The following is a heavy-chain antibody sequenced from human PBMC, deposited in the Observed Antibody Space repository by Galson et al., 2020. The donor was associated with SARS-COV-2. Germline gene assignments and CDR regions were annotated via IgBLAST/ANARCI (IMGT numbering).Heavy chain of an antibody. J-gene: IGHJ4*02. CDR1: GYSFTSYW. V-gene: IGHV5-10-1*01. Sequence: HGESLKISCKGSGYSFTSYWISWVRQMPGKGLEWMGRIDPSDSYTNYSQSFQGHVTISADKSISTAYLQWSSLKASDTAMYYCARFNYPVAAIDYWGQGTLVTVSS. CDR2: IDPSDSYT. CDR3: ARFNYPVAAIDY. D-gene: IGHD6-19*01.